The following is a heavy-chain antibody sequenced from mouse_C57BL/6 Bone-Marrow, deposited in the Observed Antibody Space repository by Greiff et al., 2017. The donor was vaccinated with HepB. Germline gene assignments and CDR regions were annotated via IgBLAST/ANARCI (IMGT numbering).Heavy chain of an antibody. V-gene: IGHV1-19*01. CDR3: AREPYYSNYLDY. Sequence: VHVKQSGPVLVKPGASVKMSCKASGYTFTDYYMNWVKQSHGKSLEWIGVINPYNGGTSYNQKFKGKATLTVDKSSSTAYMELNSLTSEDSAVYYCAREPYYSNYLDYWGQGTTLTVSS. D-gene: IGHD2-5*01. CDR2: INPYNGGT. J-gene: IGHJ2*01. CDR1: GYTFTDYY.